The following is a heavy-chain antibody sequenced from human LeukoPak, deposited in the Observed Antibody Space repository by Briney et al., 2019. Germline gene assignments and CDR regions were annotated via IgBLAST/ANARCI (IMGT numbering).Heavy chain of an antibody. CDR2: IYNSGST. Sequence: SQTLSLTCTVSGGSISSGDYYWSWIRQPPGKGLEWIGYIYNSGSTYCNPSLKSRVTISVDTSKNQFSLKLSYVTAADTAVYYCARDPLYYYDSSGPLDIWGQGTMVTVSS. CDR3: ARDPLYYYDSSGPLDI. CDR1: GGSISSGDYY. J-gene: IGHJ3*02. D-gene: IGHD3-22*01. V-gene: IGHV4-30-4*01.